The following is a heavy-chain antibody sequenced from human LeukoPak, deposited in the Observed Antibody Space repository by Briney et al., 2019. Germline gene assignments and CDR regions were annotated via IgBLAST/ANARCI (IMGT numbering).Heavy chain of an antibody. V-gene: IGHV1-69*13. CDR2: IIPIFGTT. J-gene: IGHJ4*02. Sequence: SVKVSCKASGGTFSSYAISWVRQAPGQGLEWMGGIIPIFGTTNYAQKFQGRVTITADESTSTAYMELSSLRSEDTAVYYCATWFNFYDSSGYYPHWGQGTPVTVSS. CDR3: ATWFNFYDSSGYYPH. D-gene: IGHD3-22*01. CDR1: GGTFSSYA.